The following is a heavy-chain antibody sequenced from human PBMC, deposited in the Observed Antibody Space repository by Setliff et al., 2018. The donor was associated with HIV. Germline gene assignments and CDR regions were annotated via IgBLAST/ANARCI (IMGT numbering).Heavy chain of an antibody. Sequence: SETLSLTCTVSGGSISSYYWSWIRQPPGKGLEWIGYIYFTGSTNYNPSLKSRVTISLETSKNQFSLKLSSVTAADTAVYYCASRHSSLFGAYFQHWGQGTLVTVSS. D-gene: IGHD3-10*02. CDR3: ASRHSSLFGAYFQH. J-gene: IGHJ1*01. CDR2: IYFTGST. CDR1: GGSISSYY. V-gene: IGHV4-59*08.